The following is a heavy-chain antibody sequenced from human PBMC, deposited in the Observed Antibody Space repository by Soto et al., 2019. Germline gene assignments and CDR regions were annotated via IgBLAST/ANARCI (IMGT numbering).Heavy chain of an antibody. D-gene: IGHD1-1*01. CDR2: ISAYNGNT. CDR3: AMDPALHVEADQRFDY. Sequence: QVQLVQSGAEVKKPGASVKVSCKASGYTFTSYGISWVRQAPGQGLEWMGWISAYNGNTKYAQKLQGRVTMTTDTSTSTADMELRSLRSDDTAVYYCAMDPALHVEADQRFDYWGQGTLVTVSS. CDR1: GYTFTSYG. V-gene: IGHV1-18*01. J-gene: IGHJ4*02.